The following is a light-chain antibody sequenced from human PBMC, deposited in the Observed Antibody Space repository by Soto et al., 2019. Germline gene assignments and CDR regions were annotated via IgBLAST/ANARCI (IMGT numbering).Light chain of an antibody. CDR1: SSDVGGYNY. Sequence: LTQPASVSGSPGQSITISCTGTSSDVGGYNYVSWYQQHPGKAPKLMIYDVSNRPSGVSNRFSGSKSGNTASLTISGLQAEDEADYYCNSYTSSSTLWVFGTGTKVTV. CDR2: DVS. V-gene: IGLV2-14*01. J-gene: IGLJ1*01. CDR3: NSYTSSSTLWV.